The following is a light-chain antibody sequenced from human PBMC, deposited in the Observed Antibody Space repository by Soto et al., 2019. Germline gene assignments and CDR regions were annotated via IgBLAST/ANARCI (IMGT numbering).Light chain of an antibody. CDR2: GAS. Sequence: EIVLTQSPGTLSLSPGERATLSCRASQSVSTSNLVWYQQKPGQAPRLLIYGASSRATGIPDRFSGSGSGTDFTLTISRLEPEDFAVYYCQQYGGSPWTFGQGTKVEI. CDR3: QQYGGSPWT. CDR1: QSVSTSN. V-gene: IGKV3-20*01. J-gene: IGKJ1*01.